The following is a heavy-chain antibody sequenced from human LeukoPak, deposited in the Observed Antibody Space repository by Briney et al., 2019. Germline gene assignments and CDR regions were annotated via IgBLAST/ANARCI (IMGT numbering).Heavy chain of an antibody. CDR2: ISWNSGSI. CDR1: GFTFDDYA. V-gene: IGHV3-9*03. D-gene: IGHD5-24*01. Sequence: GGSLRLSCAASGFTFDDYAMHWVRQAPGKGLEWVSGISWNSGSIGYADSVKGRFTISRDNAKNSLYLQMNSLRAEDMALYYCAKDMGDGYRPGGFDYWGQGTLVTVSS. CDR3: AKDMGDGYRPGGFDY. J-gene: IGHJ4*02.